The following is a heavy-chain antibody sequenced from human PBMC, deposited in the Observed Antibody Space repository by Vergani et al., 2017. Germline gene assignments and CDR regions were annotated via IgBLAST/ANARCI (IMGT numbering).Heavy chain of an antibody. CDR2: IYPGNSET. D-gene: IGHD2-8*02. CDR1: GYSFSRNW. V-gene: IGHV5-51*03. Sequence: EVQLEQSGAAVKKPGESLEISCKGSGYSFSRNWIAWVRERPGQGLEWMGMIYPGNSETRNNPSFRGQVTMSVDKSISTAYLQWSSLKASDSAMYYCARVYCHGMSCACTDYFYHIDVWGKGTTVTVS. CDR3: ARVYCHGMSCACTDYFYHIDV. J-gene: IGHJ6*03.